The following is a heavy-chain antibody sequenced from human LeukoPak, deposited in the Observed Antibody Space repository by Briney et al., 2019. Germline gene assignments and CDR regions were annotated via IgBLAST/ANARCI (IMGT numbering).Heavy chain of an antibody. D-gene: IGHD3-22*01. Sequence: GGSLRLSCAASGFTFSNYWMNWVRQAPGKGLEWVANIKPDGSEKYYVDSVKGRFTISRDNAKNSLDLQMNSLRAEDAAVYYCARVNYDSSGVGWFDPWGHGTLVTVSS. CDR3: ARVNYDSSGVGWFDP. J-gene: IGHJ5*02. V-gene: IGHV3-7*05. CDR2: IKPDGSEK. CDR1: GFTFSNYW.